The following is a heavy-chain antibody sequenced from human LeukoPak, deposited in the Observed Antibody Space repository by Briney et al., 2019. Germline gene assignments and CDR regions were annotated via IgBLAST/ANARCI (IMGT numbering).Heavy chain of an antibody. CDR1: GYTFTSYY. J-gene: IGHJ4*02. CDR3: ARDQEGFDY. CDR2: IYPRDGST. Sequence: ASVKVSCKASGYTFTSYYMHWVRQAPGQGLEWMGMIYPRDGSTSYAQNFQGRVTVTRDTSTTTVHMELRGLRSEDTAVYYCARDQEGFDYWGQGTVVTVSS. V-gene: IGHV1-46*01.